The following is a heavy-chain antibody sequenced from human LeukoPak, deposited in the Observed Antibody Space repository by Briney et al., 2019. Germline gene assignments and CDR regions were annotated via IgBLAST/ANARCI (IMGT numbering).Heavy chain of an antibody. CDR3: AKAKVVVVTAIPLDY. CDR2: ISSSSSYI. Sequence: GGSLRLSCAASGFTFSSYSMNWVRQAPGKGLEWVSSISSSSSYIYYADSVKGRFTISRDNAKNSLYLQMNSLRAEDTALYYCAKAKVVVVTAIPLDYWGQGTLVTVSS. CDR1: GFTFSSYS. D-gene: IGHD2-21*02. J-gene: IGHJ4*02. V-gene: IGHV3-21*04.